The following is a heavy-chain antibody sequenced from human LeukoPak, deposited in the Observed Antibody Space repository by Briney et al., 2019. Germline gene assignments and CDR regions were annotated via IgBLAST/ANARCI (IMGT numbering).Heavy chain of an antibody. CDR1: GGSVSSGDYH. Sequence: SETLSLNCTVSGGSVSSGDYHWSWIRQPPGKGLEWIGYINYSGTTYYNPSLKSRVTMSVDTSKNQSSLKLTSVTAADTAVYYCARDLLEAGIPCFDMHVWGQGTTVTVSS. J-gene: IGHJ6*02. CDR2: INYSGTT. CDR3: ARDLLEAGIPCFDMHV. D-gene: IGHD6-19*01. V-gene: IGHV4-30-4*01.